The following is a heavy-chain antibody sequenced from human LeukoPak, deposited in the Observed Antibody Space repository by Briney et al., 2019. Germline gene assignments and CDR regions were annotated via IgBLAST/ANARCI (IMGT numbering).Heavy chain of an antibody. CDR2: ISGSGGST. CDR1: GFTFSTYA. J-gene: IGHJ4*02. V-gene: IGHV3-23*01. CDR3: ARGTYGDY. Sequence: TGGSLRLSCAASGFTFSTYAMNWVRQAPGKGLEWVSTISGSGGSTYYADSVRGRFTISRDNSKNTLYLQMNSLRAEDTAIYYCARGTYGDYWGQGTLVTVSS. D-gene: IGHD1-1*01.